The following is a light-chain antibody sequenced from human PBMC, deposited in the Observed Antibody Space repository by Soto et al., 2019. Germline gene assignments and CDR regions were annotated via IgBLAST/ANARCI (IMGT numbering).Light chain of an antibody. J-gene: IGKJ1*01. Sequence: EIVMTQSPATLSVSPGERATLSCRASQSVSSNLAWYQQKPGQAPRLLIYGASTRATGIPARFRGSGSGTEFTLTISSRQSEDFAVYYCQQYNSWPPWTFGQGTKVEIK. CDR2: GAS. CDR3: QQYNSWPPWT. V-gene: IGKV3-15*01. CDR1: QSVSSN.